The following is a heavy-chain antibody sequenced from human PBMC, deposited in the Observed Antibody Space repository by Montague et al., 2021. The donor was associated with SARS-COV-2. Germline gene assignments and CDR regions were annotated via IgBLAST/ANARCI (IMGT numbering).Heavy chain of an antibody. CDR2: ISSSSSYI. CDR1: GFTFSSYS. Sequence: SLRLSCAASGFTFSSYSMNWVRQAPGKGLEWVSSISSSSSYIYYADSVKGRFTISRDNAKNSLYLQINSLRAEDTAVYYCARDPRAAWYYYDSSGYPRGDYWGQGTLVTVSS. J-gene: IGHJ4*02. D-gene: IGHD3-22*01. V-gene: IGHV3-21*01. CDR3: ARDPRAAWYYYDSSGYPRGDY.